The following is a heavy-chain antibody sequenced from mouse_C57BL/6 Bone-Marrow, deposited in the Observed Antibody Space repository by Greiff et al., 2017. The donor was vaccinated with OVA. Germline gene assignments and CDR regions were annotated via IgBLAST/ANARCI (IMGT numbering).Heavy chain of an antibody. CDR2: ISNGGGST. CDR1: GFTFSDYY. V-gene: IGHV5-12*01. Sequence: EVKVEESGGGLVQPGGSLKLSCAASGFTFSDYYMYWVRQTPEKRLEWVAYISNGGGSTYYPDTVKGRFTISRDNAKNTLYLQMSRLKSEDTAMYYCARHAGDYDGTGTYAMDYWGQGTSVTVSS. D-gene: IGHD2-4*01. CDR3: ARHAGDYDGTGTYAMDY. J-gene: IGHJ4*01.